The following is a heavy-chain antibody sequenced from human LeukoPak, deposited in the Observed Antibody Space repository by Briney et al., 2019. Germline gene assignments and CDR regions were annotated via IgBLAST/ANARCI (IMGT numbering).Heavy chain of an antibody. CDR2: IYPSGGSV. CDR3: AREQEGGTFDY. D-gene: IGHD3-16*01. V-gene: IGHV1-46*01. J-gene: IGHJ4*02. CDR1: GYTFTSYY. Sequence: ASVKVSCKASGYTFTSYYIHWVRQAPGQGLEWMGMIYPSGGSVNYAQNFQGRVTMTRDTSTNTVYMELSSLRSKDTAVYYCAREQEGGTFDYWGQGTLVTVSS.